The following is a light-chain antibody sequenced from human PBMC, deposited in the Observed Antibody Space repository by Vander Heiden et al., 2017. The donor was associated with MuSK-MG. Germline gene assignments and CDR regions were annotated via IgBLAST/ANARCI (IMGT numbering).Light chain of an antibody. CDR1: QSVGSSY. J-gene: IGKJ4*01. CDR3: QQYGSSPRT. V-gene: IGKV3-20*01. Sequence: IVLTQTPGTLSLSPGERATLSCRASQSVGSSYLAWYQQKPGQAPRLLIYGASSRATGIPDRFSGSGSGTDFTLTISRLEPEDFAVYYCQQYGSSPRTFGGGTKVEIK. CDR2: GAS.